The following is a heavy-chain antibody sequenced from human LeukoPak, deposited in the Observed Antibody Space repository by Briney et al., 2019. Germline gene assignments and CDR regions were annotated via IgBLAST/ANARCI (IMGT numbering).Heavy chain of an antibody. CDR1: GGSIRSSSHY. J-gene: IGHJ4*02. V-gene: IGHV4-39*01. CDR2: IYYGGST. CDR3: ARHRNGAYHDLDY. D-gene: IGHD1-1*01. Sequence: SETLSLTCTVSGGSIRSSSHYWGWIRQPPGKGLEWIGSIYYGGSTYYNPSLKSRVTISVDTSKNQFSLKLSSVTAADTAVYYCARHRNGAYHDLDYWGQGTLVTVSS.